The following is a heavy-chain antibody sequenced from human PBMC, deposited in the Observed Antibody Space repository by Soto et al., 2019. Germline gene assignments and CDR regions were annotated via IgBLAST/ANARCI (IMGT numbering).Heavy chain of an antibody. V-gene: IGHV1-8*01. J-gene: IGHJ4*02. Sequence: QVQLVQSGAEVKKPGASVKVSCKASGYTLTSYDINWVRQATGQGPEWMGWMNTHSGNTGYAQMFQGRVTMTRNTAISTDYMSLSRLRSEDTSVYYCLHRGLQRDYWGQGALVTVSS. CDR1: GYTLTSYD. D-gene: IGHD4-4*01. CDR2: MNTHSGNT. CDR3: LHRGLQRDY.